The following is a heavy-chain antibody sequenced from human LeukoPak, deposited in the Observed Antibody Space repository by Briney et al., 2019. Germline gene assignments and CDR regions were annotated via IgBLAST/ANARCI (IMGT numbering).Heavy chain of an antibody. Sequence: GGSLRLSCAASGFTFSDYYMSWIRQAPGEGLEWVSYISSSGSTIYYADSVKGRFTISRDNAKNSLYLQMNSLRAEDTAVYYCAREWRAVVNDYWGQGTLVTVSS. CDR1: GFTFSDYY. CDR3: AREWRAVVNDY. CDR2: ISSSGSTI. V-gene: IGHV3-11*01. J-gene: IGHJ4*02. D-gene: IGHD2-21*01.